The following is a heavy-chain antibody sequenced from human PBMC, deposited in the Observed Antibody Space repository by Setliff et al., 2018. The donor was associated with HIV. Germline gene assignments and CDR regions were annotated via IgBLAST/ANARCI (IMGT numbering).Heavy chain of an antibody. Sequence: SETLSLTCNVSGDSISDYYWTWIRQPPGKGLEWIGYIYYSGSTNYNPPLKSRVTISVDTSKNQFSLKLSSLTAADTALYYCARAYDYSNYFHYYMDVWGKGTTVTVSS. D-gene: IGHD4-4*01. J-gene: IGHJ6*03. V-gene: IGHV4-59*01. CDR1: GDSISDYY. CDR3: ARAYDYSNYFHYYMDV. CDR2: IYYSGST.